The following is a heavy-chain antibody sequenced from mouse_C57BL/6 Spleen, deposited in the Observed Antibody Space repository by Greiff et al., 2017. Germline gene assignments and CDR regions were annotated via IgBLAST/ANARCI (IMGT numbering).Heavy chain of an antibody. CDR1: GYTFTSYW. V-gene: IGHV1-69*01. J-gene: IGHJ2*01. D-gene: IGHD2-14*01. CDR3: ARSEGTTSRKFDY. Sequence: VQLQQPGAELVMPGASVKLSCKASGYTFTSYWMHWVKQRPGQGLEWIGEIDPSDSYTNYNQKFKGKSTLTVDKSSSTAYMQLSILTSEDSAVYYCARSEGTTSRKFDYWGQGTTLTVSS. CDR2: IDPSDSYT.